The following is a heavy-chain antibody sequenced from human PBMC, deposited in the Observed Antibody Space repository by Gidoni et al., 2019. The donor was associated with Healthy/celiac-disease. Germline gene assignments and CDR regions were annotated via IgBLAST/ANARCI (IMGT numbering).Heavy chain of an antibody. CDR2: IRSKANSYAT. Sequence: EVQLVESGVSLVQPGGSMQLSCAGSGFTLSGSAMHWVRQASGKGLEWVGRIRSKANSYATAYAASVKVRFTISRDDSKNTAYRQMNSLKTEDTAVYYCTRHRYCGGDCYYFDYWGQGTLVTVSS. V-gene: IGHV3-73*01. CDR1: GFTLSGSA. CDR3: TRHRYCGGDCYYFDY. J-gene: IGHJ4*02. D-gene: IGHD2-21*02.